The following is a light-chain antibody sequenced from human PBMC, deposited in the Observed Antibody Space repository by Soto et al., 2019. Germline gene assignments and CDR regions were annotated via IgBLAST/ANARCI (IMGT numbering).Light chain of an antibody. Sequence: QSALTQPASVSGSPGQSITISCTGTSSDVGGYNYVSWYQQLPGKAPKLMIYDVSNRPSGVSNRFSGSKSGNTASLTISGLQAEDEADYYCSSYTSSSTLFGTGTKDTDL. J-gene: IGLJ1*01. V-gene: IGLV2-14*01. CDR2: DVS. CDR1: SSDVGGYNY. CDR3: SSYTSSSTL.